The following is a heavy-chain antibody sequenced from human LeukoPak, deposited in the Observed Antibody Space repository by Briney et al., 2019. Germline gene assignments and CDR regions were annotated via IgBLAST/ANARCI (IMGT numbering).Heavy chain of an antibody. V-gene: IGHV3-48*03. CDR3: AELGITMIGGV. D-gene: IGHD3-10*02. Sequence: GGSLRLSCAASGFTLSSYAMSWVRQAPGKGLEWVSYISSSGSTIYYADSVKGRFTISRDNAKNSLYLQMNSLRAEDTAVYYCAELGITMIGGVWGKGTTVTISS. CDR2: ISSSGSTI. CDR1: GFTLSSYA. J-gene: IGHJ6*04.